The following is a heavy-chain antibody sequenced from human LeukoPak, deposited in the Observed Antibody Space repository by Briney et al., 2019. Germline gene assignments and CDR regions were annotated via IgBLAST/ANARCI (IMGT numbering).Heavy chain of an antibody. CDR1: GDSVSSRTYY. V-gene: IGHV4-39*07. D-gene: IGHD6-19*01. Sequence: SETLSLTCTVSGDSVSSRTYYWGWIRQPPGKGLEWFGSIYYSGSTYYHSSLKSRVTISLVTSKNQFSLKVTSVTAADTAVYYCARVWSVAGTGEFDYWGQGILVTVSS. J-gene: IGHJ4*02. CDR3: ARVWSVAGTGEFDY. CDR2: IYYSGST.